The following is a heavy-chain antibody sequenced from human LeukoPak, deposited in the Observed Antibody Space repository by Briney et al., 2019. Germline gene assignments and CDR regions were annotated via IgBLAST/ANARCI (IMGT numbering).Heavy chain of an antibody. D-gene: IGHD5/OR15-5a*01. J-gene: IGHJ4*02. CDR1: GYTFTSYH. Sequence: ASVKVSCKASGYTFTSYHMHWVRQAPGQGLEWMGIINPSGGTTSYAQKFQGRASMTWDTSTSTVYMELSSLRSEDTAVYYCARDRTIGSTNYFDYWGQGTLVTVSS. V-gene: IGHV1-46*01. CDR2: INPSGGTT. CDR3: ARDRTIGSTNYFDY.